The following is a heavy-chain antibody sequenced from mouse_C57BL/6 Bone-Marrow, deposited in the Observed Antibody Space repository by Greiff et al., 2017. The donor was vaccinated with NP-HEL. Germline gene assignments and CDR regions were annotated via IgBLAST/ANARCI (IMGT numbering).Heavy chain of an antibody. CDR3: ASAYYSEGGFAY. CDR1: GYTFTSYW. D-gene: IGHD2-12*01. J-gene: IGHJ3*01. Sequence: QVQLQQPGAELVKPGASVKLSCKASGYTFTSYWMHWVKQRPGQGLEWIGMIHPNSGSTNYNEKFKSKATLTVDKSSSTAYMQLSSLTSEDSAVYYCASAYYSEGGFAYWGQGTLVTVSA. CDR2: IHPNSGST. V-gene: IGHV1-64*01.